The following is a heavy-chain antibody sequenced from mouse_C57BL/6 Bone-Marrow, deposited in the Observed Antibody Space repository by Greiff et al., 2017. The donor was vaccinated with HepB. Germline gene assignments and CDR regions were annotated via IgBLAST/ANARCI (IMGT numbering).Heavy chain of an antibody. V-gene: IGHV14-3*01. CDR1: GFNIKNTY. CDR2: IDTANGNT. J-gene: IGHJ4*01. CDR3: ARPGVYYYGSSYAMDY. D-gene: IGHD1-1*01. Sequence: EVKLVESVAELVRPGASVKLSCTASGFNIKNTYMHWVKQRPEQGLEWIGRIDTANGNTKYAPKFQGKATITTDTSSNTAYLQLSSLTSDDTAIYYCARPGVYYYGSSYAMDYWGQGTSVTVSS.